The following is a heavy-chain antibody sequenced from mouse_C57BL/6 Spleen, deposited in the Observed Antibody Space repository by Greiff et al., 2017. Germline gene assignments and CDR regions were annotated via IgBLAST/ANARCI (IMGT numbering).Heavy chain of an antibody. D-gene: IGHD3-2*02. V-gene: IGHV1-54*01. CDR1: GYAFTNYL. CDR2: MNPGSGGT. CDR3: ARCSSGYGAMDY. J-gene: IGHJ4*01. Sequence: QVQLQQSGAELVRPGTSVKVSCKASGYAFTNYLIEWVKQRPGQGLEWIGVMNPGSGGTNYNEKFKGKATLTADKSSSTAYMQLSSLTSEDSAVYFCARCSSGYGAMDYWGQGTSVTVSS.